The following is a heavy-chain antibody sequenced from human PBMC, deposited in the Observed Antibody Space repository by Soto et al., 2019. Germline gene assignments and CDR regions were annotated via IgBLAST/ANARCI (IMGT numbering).Heavy chain of an antibody. D-gene: IGHD3-22*01. CDR2: MYYNGNT. CDR3: ARLQIYDSRAAPTPIFHP. V-gene: IGHV4-39*01. CDR1: GGSFTSTNYF. J-gene: IGHJ1*01. Sequence: QLQESGPGLVKPSETLSLTCTASGGSFTSTNYFWGWIRQPPGKGLEWIGYMYYNGNTFYSPSLKSRVTMSVDTSKRQFSLDLSSVTAADTAMYYCARLQIYDSRAAPTPIFHPWGLGAMVTVSS.